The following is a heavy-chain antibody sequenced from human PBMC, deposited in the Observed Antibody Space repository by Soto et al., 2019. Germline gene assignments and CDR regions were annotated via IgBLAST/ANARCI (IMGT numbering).Heavy chain of an antibody. CDR3: ARSLWKQLDPDDAFDI. J-gene: IGHJ3*02. CDR2: IVVGSGNT. D-gene: IGHD6-13*01. CDR1: GFTFTSSA. V-gene: IGHV1-58*02. Sequence: SVKVSCKASGFTFTSSAIQWVRQARGQRLEWIGWIVVGSGNTNYAQKFQERVTITRGMSTSTAYMELSSLRSDDTAVYYCARSLWKQLDPDDAFDIWGQGTMVTVSS.